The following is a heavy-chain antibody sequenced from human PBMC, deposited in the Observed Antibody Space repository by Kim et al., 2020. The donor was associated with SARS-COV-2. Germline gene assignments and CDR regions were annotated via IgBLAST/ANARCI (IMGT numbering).Heavy chain of an antibody. D-gene: IGHD2-21*02. CDR2: TFYRSKWYN. CDR3: AREDYGGDSRGFDS. V-gene: IGHV6-1*01. CDR1: GDRVSSSSAA. J-gene: IGHJ4*02. Sequence: SQTLSLTCAISGDRVSSSSAAWHWVRQSPSRGLEWLGRTFYRSKWYNEYALSVKSRIIINPDTSKNQFSLQLNSVTPEDTAVYYCAREDYGGDSRGFDSWGQGTLVTVSS.